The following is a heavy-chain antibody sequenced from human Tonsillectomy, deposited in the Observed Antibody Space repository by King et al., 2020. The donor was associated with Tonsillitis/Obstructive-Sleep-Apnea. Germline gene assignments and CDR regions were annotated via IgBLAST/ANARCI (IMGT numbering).Heavy chain of an antibody. Sequence: QLQESGPGLVKPSETLSLTCTVSDDSISKTTYYWGWPRQPPGKGLEWIGNIDYRGYTYYNPSLKSRVTLSVDTSKSQFALKVTPVTAADTAVYYCARHFSADVFQFLEWSFDLWGRGPLVTVTS. CDR1: DDSISKTTYY. V-gene: IGHV4-39*01. J-gene: IGHJ2*01. D-gene: IGHD3-3*01. CDR3: ARHFSADVFQFLEWSFDL. CDR2: IDYRGYT.